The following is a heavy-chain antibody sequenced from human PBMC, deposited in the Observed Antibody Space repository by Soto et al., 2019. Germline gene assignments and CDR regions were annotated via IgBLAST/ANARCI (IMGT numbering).Heavy chain of an antibody. Sequence: GGSLRLSCAASGFTFSSYSMNWVRQAPGKGLEWVSYISSSSTIYYADSVKGRFTISRDNAKNSLYLQMNSLRAEDTAVYYCARDLPEGLSRPPYYYYYYMDVWGKGTTVTVSS. V-gene: IGHV3-48*01. J-gene: IGHJ6*03. CDR1: GFTFSSYS. CDR3: ARDLPEGLSRPPYYYYYYMDV. CDR2: ISSSSTI.